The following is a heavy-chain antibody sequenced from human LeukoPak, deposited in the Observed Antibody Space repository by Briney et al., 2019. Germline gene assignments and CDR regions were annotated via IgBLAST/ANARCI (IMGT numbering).Heavy chain of an antibody. CDR1: GGSFSGYY. Sequence: SETLSLTCAVYGGSFSGYYWSWIRQPPGEGLEWIGEINHSGSTNYNPSLKSRVTISVDTSKNQFSLKLSSVTAADTAVYYCARGQSGFWSGYYTGSGVGFDYWGQGTLVTVSS. V-gene: IGHV4-34*01. J-gene: IGHJ4*02. CDR3: ARGQSGFWSGYYTGSGVGFDY. D-gene: IGHD3-3*01. CDR2: INHSGST.